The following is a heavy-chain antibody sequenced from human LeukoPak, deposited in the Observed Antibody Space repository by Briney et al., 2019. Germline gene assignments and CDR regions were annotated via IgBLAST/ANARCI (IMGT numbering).Heavy chain of an antibody. V-gene: IGHV4-39*01. CDR3: ARQPYSYNYGPLYFDL. CDR2: VYYSGST. CDR1: GVSITSYSYY. D-gene: IGHD5-18*01. J-gene: IGHJ2*01. Sequence: SETLSLTCTVPGVSITSYSYYWGWIRQPPGKGLERIGSVYYSGSTYYNPSLKSRVTISVDPSKNQFSLKLTSVTAADTAVYYCARQPYSYNYGPLYFDLWGRATLVIVSS.